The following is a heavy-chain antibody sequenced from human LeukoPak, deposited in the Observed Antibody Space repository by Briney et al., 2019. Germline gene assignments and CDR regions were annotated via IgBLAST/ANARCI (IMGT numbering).Heavy chain of an antibody. V-gene: IGHV6-1*01. CDR3: AQSGRDGYNYQFDY. Sequence: SQTPSLTCASSGDSVYSDSAAWNWIRQSPSRGLEWLGRTYYRSKWYNDYAVSVKSRITINADTSKNQFSLQLKSVTPEDTAVYYCAQSGRDGYNYQFDYWGQGTLVTVSS. J-gene: IGHJ4*02. CDR2: TYYRSKWYN. D-gene: IGHD5-24*01. CDR1: GDSVYSDSAA.